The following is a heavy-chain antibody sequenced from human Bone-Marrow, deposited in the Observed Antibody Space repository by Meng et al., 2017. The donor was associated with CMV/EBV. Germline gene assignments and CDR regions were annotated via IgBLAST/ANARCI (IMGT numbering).Heavy chain of an antibody. Sequence: SQTLSLTCAVYGGSFSGYYWSWIRQPPGKGLEWIGEINHSGSTNYNPSLKSRVTISVDTSKNQFSLKLSSVTAADTAVYYCARARLRSSWYSSRTNWYFDLWGRGNLVNVAS. CDR2: INHSGST. CDR3: ARARLRSSWYSSRTNWYFDL. CDR1: GGSFSGYY. D-gene: IGHD6-13*01. J-gene: IGHJ2*01. V-gene: IGHV4-34*01.